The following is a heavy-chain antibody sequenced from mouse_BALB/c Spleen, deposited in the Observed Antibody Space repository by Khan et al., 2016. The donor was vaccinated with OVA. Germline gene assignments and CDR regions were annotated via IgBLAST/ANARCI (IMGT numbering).Heavy chain of an antibody. CDR2: ISSGSSTI. CDR3: ASPVINTDKGAMDY. J-gene: IGHJ4*01. CDR1: GFTFSSFG. Sequence: EVELVESGGGLVQPGGSRKLSCAASGFTFSSFGMHWVRQAPEKGLEWVAYISSGSSTIYYADSVKGRFTISRDNPKNTLFRQMTSLRSEETAMNKCASPVINTDKGAMDYWGQGTSVTVSS. V-gene: IGHV5-17*02. D-gene: IGHD1-2*01.